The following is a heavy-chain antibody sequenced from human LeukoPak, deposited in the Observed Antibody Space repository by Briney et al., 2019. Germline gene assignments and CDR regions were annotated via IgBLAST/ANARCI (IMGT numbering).Heavy chain of an antibody. J-gene: IGHJ6*03. V-gene: IGHV3-30*04. CDR3: AREPGWSSTSYYYYMDV. Sequence: GGSLRLSCAASGFTFSSYAMHWVRQAPGKGLEWVAVISYDGGNKYYADSVKGRFTISRDNSKNTLHLQLNSLRAEDTAVYYCAREPGWSSTSYYYYMDVWGKGATVTVSS. CDR1: GFTFSSYA. CDR2: ISYDGGNK. D-gene: IGHD6-6*01.